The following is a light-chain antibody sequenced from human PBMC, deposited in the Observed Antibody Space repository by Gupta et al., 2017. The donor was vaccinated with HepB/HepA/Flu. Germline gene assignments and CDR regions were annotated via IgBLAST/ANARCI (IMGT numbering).Light chain of an antibody. CDR1: SSDIGSYEF. Sequence: HYPMPQPSSASSSAQPSITISCTGTSSDIGSYEFVSWYQHHPVKAPKLMIYQISKRPSVVANRFSGSKSGNTASLTSAGLQADEAADYYCSSDAGSNTFVVIGGGTKLTVL. V-gene: IGLV2-23*02. CDR2: QIS. CDR3: SSDAGSNTFVV. J-gene: IGLJ2*01.